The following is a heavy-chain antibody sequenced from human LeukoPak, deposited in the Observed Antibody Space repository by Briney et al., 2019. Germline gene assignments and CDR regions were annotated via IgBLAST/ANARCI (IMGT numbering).Heavy chain of an antibody. CDR1: GGSISNWY. CDR3: ARVSAFWSGVLDY. J-gene: IGHJ4*02. Sequence: PSETLSLTCTVSGGSISNWYWSWIRQPAGKGLEWIGRIYTSGSTNYNPSLRSRVTMSVDTSKNQFSLKLSSVTAADTAVYYCARVSAFWSGVLDYWGQGTLVTVSS. D-gene: IGHD3-3*01. V-gene: IGHV4-4*07. CDR2: IYTSGST.